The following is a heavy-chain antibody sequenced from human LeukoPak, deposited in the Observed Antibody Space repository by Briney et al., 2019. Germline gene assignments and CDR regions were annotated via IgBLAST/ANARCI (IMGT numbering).Heavy chain of an antibody. J-gene: IGHJ5*02. D-gene: IGHD2-15*01. CDR2: INPQNGNT. CDR3: ARGGSGGSGGWFDP. V-gene: IGHV1-18*01. CDR1: GYTFTNFG. Sequence: ASVKVSCKASGYTFTNFGISWVRQAPGQGLEWMGWINPQNGNTIYAQNLQGRVTMTTDTSTSTAYMDLRSLRSDDTAVYYCARGGSGGSGGWFDPWGQGTLVTVSS.